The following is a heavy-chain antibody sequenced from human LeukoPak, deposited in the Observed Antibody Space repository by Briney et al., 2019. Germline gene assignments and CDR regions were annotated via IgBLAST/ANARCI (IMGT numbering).Heavy chain of an antibody. D-gene: IGHD6-13*01. Sequence: SVEVSCKASGGTFSSYAISWVRQAPGQGLEWMGGIIPIFGTANYAQKFQGRVTITADESTSTAYMELSSLRSEDTAVYYCARFSIAAARFDYWGQGTLVTVSS. CDR1: GGTFSSYA. CDR2: IIPIFGTA. V-gene: IGHV1-69*13. CDR3: ARFSIAAARFDY. J-gene: IGHJ4*02.